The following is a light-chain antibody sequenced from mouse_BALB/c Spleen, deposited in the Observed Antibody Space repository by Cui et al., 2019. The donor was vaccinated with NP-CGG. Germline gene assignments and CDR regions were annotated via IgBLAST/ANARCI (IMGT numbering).Light chain of an antibody. J-gene: IGLJ1*01. V-gene: IGLV1*01. Sequence: QAVVTQESALTTSPGETVTLTCRSSPGAVTTINYANWVQEKPDHLFTGLIGGTNNRAPGVPARFSGSLIGDKAALTITGAQTEDEAIYFCALWYSNHWVFGGGTKLTVL. CDR1: PGAVTTINY. CDR2: GTN. CDR3: ALWYSNHWV.